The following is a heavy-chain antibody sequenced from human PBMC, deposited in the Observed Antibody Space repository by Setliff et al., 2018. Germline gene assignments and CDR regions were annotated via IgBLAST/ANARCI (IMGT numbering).Heavy chain of an antibody. V-gene: IGHV4-38-2*01. Sequence: LSLPCAVSGYSISSGYYWGWIRQPPGKGLEWIGSIYHSGSTYYNPSLKSRVTISVDTSKNQFSLKLSSVTAADTAVYYCARGDYYDPKYYFDYWGQGTLVTVSS. CDR1: GYSISSGYY. CDR2: IYHSGST. J-gene: IGHJ4*02. CDR3: ARGDYYDPKYYFDY. D-gene: IGHD3-22*01.